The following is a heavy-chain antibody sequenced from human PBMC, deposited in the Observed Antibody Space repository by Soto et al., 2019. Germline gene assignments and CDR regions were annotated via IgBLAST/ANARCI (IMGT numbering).Heavy chain of an antibody. V-gene: IGHV4-38-2*01. CDR2: IFHTGST. Sequence: SETLSLTCAVSGYSISSGHSWGWIRQPPGKGLEWIGSIFHTGSTYYNPSLKSRVTLSVDTSKNQFSLKLSSVTAADTAVYFCETPPRLEGMDVWGQGTTVTVSS. D-gene: IGHD6-25*01. CDR1: GYSISSGHS. J-gene: IGHJ6*02. CDR3: ETPPRLEGMDV.